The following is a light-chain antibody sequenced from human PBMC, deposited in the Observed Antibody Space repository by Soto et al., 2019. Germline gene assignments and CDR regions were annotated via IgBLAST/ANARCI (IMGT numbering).Light chain of an antibody. CDR3: QQYYTWPS. CDR1: QSISPN. V-gene: IGKV3-15*01. CDR2: GAS. Sequence: MTQSPSTLSASVGDRVTITCRASQSISPNVAWYQQRPGQAPRLLIYGASTRATGIPGRFSGSGSGTEFTLTISSLESEDFAVYYCQQYYTWPSFGQGTRLEIK. J-gene: IGKJ5*01.